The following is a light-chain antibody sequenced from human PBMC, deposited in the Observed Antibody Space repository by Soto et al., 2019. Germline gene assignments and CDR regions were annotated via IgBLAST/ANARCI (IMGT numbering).Light chain of an antibody. CDR2: EVT. J-gene: IGLJ2*01. V-gene: IGLV2-23*02. Sequence: QSALTQPASVSGSPGQSITISCTGTSSDVGSHNLVSWYQQYPGKAPKLMIFEVTKRPTGVSNRFSGSKSGNTASLTISWPRAEDEDDYYCCSYVAGSSTVVFGGGTKLTVL. CDR1: SSDVGSHNL. CDR3: CSYVAGSSTVV.